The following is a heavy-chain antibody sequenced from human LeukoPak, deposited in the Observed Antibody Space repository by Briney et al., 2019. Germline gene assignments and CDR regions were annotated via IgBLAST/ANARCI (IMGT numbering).Heavy chain of an antibody. Sequence: WVTVSCKASGYTFTDYYMHWVRQAPGQGLEWMGWINPNSGGTNSAQAFQDRVTMTRDTSLRTAYMELSRLRSDDTAVYFCAKIAAAGSFDYWGQGTLVTVSS. J-gene: IGHJ4*02. CDR1: GYTFTDYY. D-gene: IGHD6-13*01. CDR3: AKIAAAGSFDY. V-gene: IGHV1-2*02. CDR2: INPNSGGT.